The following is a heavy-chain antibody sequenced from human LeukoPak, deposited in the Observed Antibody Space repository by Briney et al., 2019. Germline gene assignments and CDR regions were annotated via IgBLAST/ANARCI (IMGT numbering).Heavy chain of an antibody. CDR2: IWYDGSNK. J-gene: IGHJ6*02. CDR3: ARDDRRPYGGNNHYYYHMDV. Sequence: QTGGSLGLSCAASGFSLSTYGMHWVRQAPGKGLEWVALIWYDGSNKYYADSLKGRFTISRDNSKNALYLQMNSLRAEDTAVYYCARDDRRPYGGNNHYYYHMDVWGQGTTVTVSS. V-gene: IGHV3-33*01. CDR1: GFSLSTYG. D-gene: IGHD4-23*01.